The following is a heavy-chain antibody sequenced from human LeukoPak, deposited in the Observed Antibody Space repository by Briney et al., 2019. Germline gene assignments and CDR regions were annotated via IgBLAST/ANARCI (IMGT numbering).Heavy chain of an antibody. CDR1: GGSISSYY. CDR3: ARALRRSYMDV. J-gene: IGHJ6*02. CDR2: IYYSGST. V-gene: IGHV4-59*01. Sequence: SETLSLTCTVSGGSISSYYWSWIRQPPGKGLEWIGYIYYSGSTNYNPSLKSRVTISVDTSKNQFSLKLSSVTAADTAVYYCARALRRSYMDVWGQGTTVTVSS.